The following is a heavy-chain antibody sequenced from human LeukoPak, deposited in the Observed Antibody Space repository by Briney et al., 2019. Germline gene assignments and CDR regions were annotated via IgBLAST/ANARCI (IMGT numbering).Heavy chain of an antibody. D-gene: IGHD2-15*01. V-gene: IGHV3-49*04. CDR2: IRTKAYGGTT. Sequence: PGGSLRLSCTASGFTFGDYAMNWVRQAPGKGLEWVGFIRTKAYGGTTEYAASVKGGFTISRDDSKSTAYLQMNSLKTEDTALYYCTLGYCSGDSCYFDFDYWGQGTLVTVSS. CDR3: TLGYCSGDSCYFDFDY. CDR1: GFTFGDYA. J-gene: IGHJ4*02.